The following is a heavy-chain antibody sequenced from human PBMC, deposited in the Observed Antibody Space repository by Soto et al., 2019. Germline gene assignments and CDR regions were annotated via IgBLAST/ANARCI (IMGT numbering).Heavy chain of an antibody. CDR3: ARFFYCSGGSCYSFAAFDI. V-gene: IGHV1-18*01. CDR1: GYTFTSYG. Sequence: ASVKVSCKASGYTFTSYGISWVRQAPGQGLEWMGWISAYNGNTNYAQKLQGRVTMTTDTSTSTAYMELRSLRSDDTAVYYCARFFYCSGGSCYSFAAFDIWAQGTMVPVS. D-gene: IGHD2-15*01. J-gene: IGHJ3*02. CDR2: ISAYNGNT.